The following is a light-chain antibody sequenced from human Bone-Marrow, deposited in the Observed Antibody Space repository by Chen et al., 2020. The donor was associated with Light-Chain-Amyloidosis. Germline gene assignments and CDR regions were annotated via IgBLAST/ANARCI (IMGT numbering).Light chain of an antibody. CDR2: EDD. CDR1: SGSIATNY. V-gene: IGLV6-57*01. Sequence: NFMLTQPHSVSESPGKTVIISCTRSSGSIATNYVQWYQQRPGSSPTPVISEDDQRPSGVPDRFSGSIDRSSNSSSLTISGLKTEDEAAYYCQSYQGSSQGVFGGGTKLTVL. CDR3: QSYQGSSQGV. J-gene: IGLJ3*02.